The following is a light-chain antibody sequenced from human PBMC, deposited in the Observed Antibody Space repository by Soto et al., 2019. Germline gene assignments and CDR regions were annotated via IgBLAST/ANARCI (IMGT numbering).Light chain of an antibody. J-gene: IGKJ1*01. CDR1: QTISTY. CDR2: GAS. Sequence: DIQMTQSPSSLSASVGDRVTITCRASQTISTYLNWYQQKPGKAPTVLIYGASSLQSGVPTRFSGSGSGTDFTLTISSLQPEDYATYYCQHSYSTTRTFRQGTKVDIX. V-gene: IGKV1-39*01. CDR3: QHSYSTTRT.